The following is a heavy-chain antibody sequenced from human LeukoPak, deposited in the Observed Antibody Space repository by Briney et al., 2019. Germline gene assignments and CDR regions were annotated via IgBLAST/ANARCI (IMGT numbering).Heavy chain of an antibody. Sequence: SVKVSCKASGGTFSSYAISWVRQAPGQGLDWMGGYIPIFGTSNYAQKFRGRVTITADESTSTAFMELSGLRSEDTAMYFCVREDLQTLDYWGQGTLVTVSS. D-gene: IGHD4-11*01. J-gene: IGHJ4*02. CDR3: VREDLQTLDY. CDR2: YIPIFGTS. CDR1: GGTFSSYA. V-gene: IGHV1-69*01.